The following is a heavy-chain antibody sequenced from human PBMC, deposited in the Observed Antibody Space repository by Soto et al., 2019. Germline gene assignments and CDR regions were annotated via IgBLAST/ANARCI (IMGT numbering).Heavy chain of an antibody. CDR1: GGTFSSYA. J-gene: IGHJ4*02. CDR3: ARDSLGATSYYFDY. V-gene: IGHV1-69*01. Sequence: QVQLVQSGAEVKKPGSSVKVSCKASGGTFSSYAISWVRQAPGQGLAWMGGIIPIFGTANYAQKFQGRVTITADESTSTAYMEQSSLRSEDTAVYYCARDSLGATSYYFDYWGQGTLVTVSS. D-gene: IGHD5-12*01. CDR2: IIPIFGTA.